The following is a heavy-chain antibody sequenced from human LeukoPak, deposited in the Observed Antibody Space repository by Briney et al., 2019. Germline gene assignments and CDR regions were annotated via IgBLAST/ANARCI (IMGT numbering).Heavy chain of an antibody. J-gene: IGHJ4*02. D-gene: IGHD1-1*01. CDR3: ARDTATTGGGLDS. V-gene: IGHV3-53*01. CDR2: IYTGGTT. CDR1: GFRVGGTH. Sequence: GGSLRLSCAISGFRVGGTHMSWLRQAPGKGLEWVSAIYTGGTTYYADSVQGRSTVSRDNSKNILYLHMNNLRAEDTAVYYCARDTATTGGGLDSWGQGTLVTVSS.